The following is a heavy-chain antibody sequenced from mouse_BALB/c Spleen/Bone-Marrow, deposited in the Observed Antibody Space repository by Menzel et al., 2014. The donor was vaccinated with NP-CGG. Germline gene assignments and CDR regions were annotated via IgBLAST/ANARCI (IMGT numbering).Heavy chain of an antibody. CDR3: IRGNYRYSWFAY. Sequence: QVQLQQSGAELVRPGASVKLSCKALGYTFTDYEMHRVKQTPVNGLEWIGAIHPGSGNTAYNQKFKGKATLTADKSSSTAYMELSSLTSEDSAVYYCIRGNYRYSWFAYWGQGTLVTVSA. J-gene: IGHJ3*01. D-gene: IGHD2-14*01. CDR1: GYTFTDYE. CDR2: IHPGSGNT. V-gene: IGHV1-15*01.